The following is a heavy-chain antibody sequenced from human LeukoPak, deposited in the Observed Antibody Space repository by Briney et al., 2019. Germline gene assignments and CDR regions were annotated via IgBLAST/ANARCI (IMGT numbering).Heavy chain of an antibody. CDR1: GFTFSRYG. CDR3: ARVRIELDDDAVDI. D-gene: IGHD5-12*01. CDR2: IRYDESEK. Sequence: QAGGSLRLSCAASGFTFSRYGMHWVRQAPGKGLEWVAFIRYDESEKRYADSVKGRFTISRDTSKSTLYLQMSSLRVEDTALYYCARVRIELDDDAVDIWGQGTMVTVSS. V-gene: IGHV3-30*02. J-gene: IGHJ3*02.